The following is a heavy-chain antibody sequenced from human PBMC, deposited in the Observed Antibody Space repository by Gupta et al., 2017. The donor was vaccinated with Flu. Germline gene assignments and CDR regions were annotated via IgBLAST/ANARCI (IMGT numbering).Heavy chain of an antibody. CDR2: IKQDASEI. D-gene: IGHD1-1*01. V-gene: IGHV3-7*01. CDR3: AREKIEGSTTGATFDY. CDR1: GFTFSNSW. J-gene: IGHJ4*02. Sequence: EVQLVESGGGLVQPGGSLRLSCSASGFTFSNSWMSWVRRAPGKGLEWVANIKQDASEIYYVDSVKGRFTISRDNAKNSLYLQMNSLRVEDTAVYYCAREKIEGSTTGATFDYWGQGTLVTVSP.